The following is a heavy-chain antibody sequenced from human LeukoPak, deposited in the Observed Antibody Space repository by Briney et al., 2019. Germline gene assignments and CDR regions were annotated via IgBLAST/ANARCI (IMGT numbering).Heavy chain of an antibody. CDR3: ARILWFGELPIDY. V-gene: IGHV4-61*05. CDR1: GGSISSSRDY. D-gene: IGHD3-10*01. J-gene: IGHJ4*02. CDR2: IYYSGST. Sequence: SETLSLTCIVSGGSISSSRDYWAWIRQPPGKGLEWIANIYYSGSTNYNPSLKSRVTISVDTSKNQFSLKLSSVTAADTAVYYCARILWFGELPIDYWGQGTLVTVSS.